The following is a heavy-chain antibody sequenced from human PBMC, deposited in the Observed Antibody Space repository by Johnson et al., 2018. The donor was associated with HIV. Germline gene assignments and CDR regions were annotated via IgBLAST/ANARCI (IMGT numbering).Heavy chain of an antibody. V-gene: IGHV3-33*01. J-gene: IGHJ3*02. D-gene: IGHD6-6*01. CDR1: GFTFSTYG. CDR2: IWYDGSNK. Sequence: QVQLVESGGGVVQPGRSLRLSCGASGFTFSTYGMHWVRQTPGKGLEWVAVIWYDGSNKYYADSVKGRFTISRDNAKNSLYLQMNSLRAEDTAVYYCARDRTVWQLVRPGGAFDIWGQGTMVTVSS. CDR3: ARDRTVWQLVRPGGAFDI.